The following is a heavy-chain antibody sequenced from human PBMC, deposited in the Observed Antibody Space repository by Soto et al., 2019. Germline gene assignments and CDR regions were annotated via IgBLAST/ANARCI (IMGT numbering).Heavy chain of an antibody. D-gene: IGHD2-2*01. CDR1: GYSFTSYG. J-gene: IGHJ4*02. CDR3: VLGYCSTTSCSRDFDY. V-gene: IGHV1-18*01. Sequence: ASVKVSCKASGYSFTSYGISWVRQAPGQGLEWMGWISANNMNTKYTQSFQDRVTVTTDTSTRTAYMELRSLRSDDTAVYFCVLGYCSTTSCSRDFDYWGQGTLVTVSS. CDR2: ISANNMNT.